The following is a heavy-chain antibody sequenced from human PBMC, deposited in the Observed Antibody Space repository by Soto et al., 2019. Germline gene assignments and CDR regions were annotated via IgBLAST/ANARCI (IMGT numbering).Heavy chain of an antibody. Sequence: XETLSLTCTVSGGSFSSGDYYWSWIRQPPGKGLEWIGYIYYSGNTNYNPSLKSRVIISVDTSKNLFSLKLTSVTAADTAVYYCARIPVDTSMIYWLDPWGQGTLVTVS. CDR3: ARIPVDTSMIYWLDP. CDR1: GGSFSSGDYY. D-gene: IGHD5-18*01. V-gene: IGHV4-61*08. CDR2: IYYSGNT. J-gene: IGHJ5*02.